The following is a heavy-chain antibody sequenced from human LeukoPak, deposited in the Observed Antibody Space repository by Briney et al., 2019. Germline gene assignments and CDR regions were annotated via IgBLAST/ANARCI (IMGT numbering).Heavy chain of an antibody. CDR3: VGGSLGY. CDR2: ITVASGNT. CDR1: GYTFTSYA. J-gene: IGHJ4*02. Sequence: ASVTVSCKASGYTFTSYAMHWVRQAPGQRLEWLGWITVASGNTRYSENLQGGVTLTRDTSANTAYMELHNLKFEDTAVYYCVGGSLGYWGQGTLVTVSP. V-gene: IGHV1-3*01.